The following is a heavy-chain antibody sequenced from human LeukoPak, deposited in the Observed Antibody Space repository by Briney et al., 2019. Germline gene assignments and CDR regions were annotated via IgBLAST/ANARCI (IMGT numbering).Heavy chain of an antibody. CDR3: ARDNHSGWYFYYYYYMDV. D-gene: IGHD6-19*01. V-gene: IGHV3-73*01. J-gene: IGHJ6*03. CDR2: IRSTANGYAT. Sequence: GGSLRLSCAASGFTFSGSALHWVRQASGKGLEWVGRIRSTANGYATAYAASVKGRFTISRDNAKNSLYLQMNSLRAEDTAVYYCARDNHSGWYFYYYYYMDVWGKGTTVTVSS. CDR1: GFTFSGSA.